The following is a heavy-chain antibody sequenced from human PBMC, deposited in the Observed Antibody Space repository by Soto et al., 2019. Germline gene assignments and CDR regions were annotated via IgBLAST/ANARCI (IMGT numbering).Heavy chain of an antibody. CDR1: GFTFSSYA. CDR2: ISSTSSYT. V-gene: IGHV3-21*01. J-gene: IGHJ4*02. Sequence: EVYLVQSGGGLVKPGGSLRLSCAASGFTFSSYAMNWVRQTQEKGLEWVSSISSTSSYTHYSDSVKGRFTISRDNTNNSLFMQMNRLRDADTPTYDCARDIALAGNYWGKGALVTVSS. CDR3: ARDIALAGNY. D-gene: IGHD6-19*01.